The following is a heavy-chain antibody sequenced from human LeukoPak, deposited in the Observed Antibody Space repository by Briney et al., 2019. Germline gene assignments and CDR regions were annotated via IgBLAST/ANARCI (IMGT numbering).Heavy chain of an antibody. CDR1: GFTFSSYA. J-gene: IGHJ6*02. CDR3: AAAVAGMGYYGMDV. V-gene: IGHV3-48*01. D-gene: IGHD6-19*01. CDR2: IGSSSSTI. Sequence: SGGSLRLSCAASGFTFSSYAMSWVRQAPGKGLEWVSYIGSSSSTIYYADSVKGRFTISRDNAKNSLYLQMNSLRAEDTAVYYCAAAVAGMGYYGMDVWGQGTTVTVSS.